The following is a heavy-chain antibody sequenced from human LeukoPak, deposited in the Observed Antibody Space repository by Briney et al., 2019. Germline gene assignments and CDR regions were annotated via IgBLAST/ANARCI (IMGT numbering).Heavy chain of an antibody. CDR2: ISSGGGRT. Sequence: GGSLRLSCAASGFTFSRYAMIWVRQAPGKGLEWVSAISSGGGRTYYADSVKGRFTISRDDSKNTVYLQMNSLRAEDTAVYYCAANWNADYWGQGTLVTVSS. CDR1: GFTFSRYA. V-gene: IGHV3-23*01. D-gene: IGHD1-20*01. CDR3: AANWNADY. J-gene: IGHJ4*02.